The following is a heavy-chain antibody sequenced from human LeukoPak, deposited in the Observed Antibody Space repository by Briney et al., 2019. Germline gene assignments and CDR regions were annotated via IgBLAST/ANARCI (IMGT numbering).Heavy chain of an antibody. D-gene: IGHD5-18*01. V-gene: IGHV1-2*02. CDR1: GYTFTGYY. J-gene: IGHJ4*02. CDR2: INPNSGDT. Sequence: ASVKVSCKASGYTFTGYYMHWVRQAPGQGLEWMGWINPNSGDTHYARNFQGRVTMTRDTPISTAYMELSRLRPDDTALYYCVPFGYNYGHTGDYWGQGTLVTVSS. CDR3: VPFGYNYGHTGDY.